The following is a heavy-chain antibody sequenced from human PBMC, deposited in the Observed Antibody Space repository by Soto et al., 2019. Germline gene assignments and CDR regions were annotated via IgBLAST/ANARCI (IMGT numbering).Heavy chain of an antibody. D-gene: IGHD3-3*01. CDR3: TILSSYYDFSPYYYYYMDV. J-gene: IGHJ6*03. Sequence: GGSLRLSCAASGFTFSNAWMSWVRQAPGKGLEWVGRIKSKTDGGTTDYAAPVKGRFTISRDDSKNTLYLQMNSLKTEDTAVYYCTILSSYYDFSPYYYYYMDVWGKGTTVTVSS. CDR2: IKSKTDGGTT. CDR1: GFTFSNAW. V-gene: IGHV3-15*01.